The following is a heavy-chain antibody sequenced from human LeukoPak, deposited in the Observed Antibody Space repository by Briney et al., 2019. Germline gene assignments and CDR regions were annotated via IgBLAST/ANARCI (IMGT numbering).Heavy chain of an antibody. CDR1: GFTFSSRL. D-gene: IGHD3-22*01. CDR3: HPLTYVSN. J-gene: IGHJ4*02. V-gene: IGHV3-74*01. CDR2: IKDDGTT. Sequence: GGSLRLSCAVSGFTFSSRLMHWVRQAPGKGLVWVALIKDDGTTNYADSVRGRFTASRDDAKNTVYLQMSSLRADDTAVYYCHPLTYVSNWGQGTLVTVSA.